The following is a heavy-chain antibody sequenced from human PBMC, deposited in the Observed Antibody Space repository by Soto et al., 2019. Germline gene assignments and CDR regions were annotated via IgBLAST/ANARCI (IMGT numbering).Heavy chain of an antibody. CDR2: IYSGGDT. J-gene: IGHJ4*02. V-gene: IGHV3-53*01. CDR3: ARAVDTFMVSDY. D-gene: IGHD5-18*01. Sequence: SGGSLRLSCAASGFTVSRNYMSWVRQAPGKGLEWVSGIYSGGDTNYADSVKGRFTISRDNSKNTLYLQMNSLRAEDTAVYYCARAVDTFMVSDYWGQGTLVTVSS. CDR1: GFTVSRNY.